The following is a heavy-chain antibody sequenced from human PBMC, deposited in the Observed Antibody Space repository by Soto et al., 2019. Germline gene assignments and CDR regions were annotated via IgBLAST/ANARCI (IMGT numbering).Heavy chain of an antibody. J-gene: IGHJ4*02. CDR3: ARVRYYDSSGYPDY. Sequence: APVKVSCKASCYTFTSYGISWVRPAPGQGLEWMGWISAYNGNTNYAQKLQGRVTMTTDTSTSTAYMELRSLRSDDTAVYYCARVRYYDSSGYPDYWGQGTLVTVSS. CDR2: ISAYNGNT. V-gene: IGHV1-18*04. D-gene: IGHD3-22*01. CDR1: CYTFTSYG.